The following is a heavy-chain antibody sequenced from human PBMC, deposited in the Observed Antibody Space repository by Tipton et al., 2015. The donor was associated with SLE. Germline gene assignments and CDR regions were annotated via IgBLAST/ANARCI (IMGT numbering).Heavy chain of an antibody. CDR1: GASITSDLW. CDR3: VRKVGEY. V-gene: IGHV3-7*01. CDR2: VKQDGSTK. J-gene: IGHJ4*02. Sequence: LSLTCAVSGASITSDLWCSWVRQVPGKGLEWVANVKQDGSTKYYVDSVRGRFTISRDNAENSVFLQMNSLRAEDTAVYYCVRKVGEYWGQGTLVTVSS.